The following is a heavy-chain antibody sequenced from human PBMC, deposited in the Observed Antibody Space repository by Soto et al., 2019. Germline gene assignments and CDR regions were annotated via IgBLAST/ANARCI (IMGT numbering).Heavy chain of an antibody. CDR1: GFSLSNARMG. CDR2: FFSNDDK. Sequence: QVTLKESGPVLVNPTETLTLTCTVSGFSLSNARMGVSWILQPPGKALEWLAHFFSNDDKSYSPSLKRRRTSTKDTANSQVALTKTNMDPGDTATYYCARKSEYGIAVAGSGMDVWGQGTTVTVSS. CDR3: ARKSEYGIAVAGSGMDV. J-gene: IGHJ6*02. D-gene: IGHD6-19*01. V-gene: IGHV2-26*01.